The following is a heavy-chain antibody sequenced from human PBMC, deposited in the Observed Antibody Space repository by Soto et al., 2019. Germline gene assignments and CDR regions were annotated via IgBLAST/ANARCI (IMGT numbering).Heavy chain of an antibody. CDR3: ARDLLYSSRSTVRFDI. CDR2: INTYNGHT. D-gene: IGHD6-13*01. Sequence: QVQLVQSGTEVKKPGASVKVLCDAAGYTYTNYDMSCVRRARGQGLEWLAWINTYNGHTNYAQKLQGRVTLTTDTSTSTAYMELRSLRSDDTAVYYCARDLLYSSRSTVRFDIWGQGTMVTVSS. V-gene: IGHV1-18*01. J-gene: IGHJ3*02. CDR1: GYTYTNYD.